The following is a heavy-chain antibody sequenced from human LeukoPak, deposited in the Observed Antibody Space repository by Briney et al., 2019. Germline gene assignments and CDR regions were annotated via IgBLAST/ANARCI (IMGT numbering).Heavy chain of an antibody. CDR1: GGSFSGYY. CDR2: INHSGST. CDR3: ARAQPDYGSGDQFDY. J-gene: IGHJ4*02. V-gene: IGHV4-34*01. D-gene: IGHD3-10*01. Sequence: SETLSLTCAVYGGSFSGYYWSWIRQPPGKGLEWTGEINHSGSTNYNPSLKSRVTISVDTSKNQFSLKLSSVTAADTAVYYCARAQPDYGSGDQFDYWGQGTLVTVSS.